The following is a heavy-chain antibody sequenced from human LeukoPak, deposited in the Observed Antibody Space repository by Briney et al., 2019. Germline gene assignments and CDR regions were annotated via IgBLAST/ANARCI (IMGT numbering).Heavy chain of an antibody. CDR3: ARQWLWPSDAFDI. J-gene: IGHJ3*02. Sequence: SVKVSFKASGGTFSSYAISWVRQAPGQGLEWMGGIIPIFGTANYAQKFQGRVTITADESTSTAYMELSSLRSEDTAVYYCARQWLWPSDAFDIWGQGTMVTVSS. CDR2: IIPIFGTA. V-gene: IGHV1-69*01. CDR1: GGTFSSYA. D-gene: IGHD3-22*01.